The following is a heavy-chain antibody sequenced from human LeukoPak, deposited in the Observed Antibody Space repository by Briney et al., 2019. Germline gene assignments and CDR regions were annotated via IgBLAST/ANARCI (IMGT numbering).Heavy chain of an antibody. D-gene: IGHD6-13*01. CDR3: ARAMGLAAAGHRAFDF. CDR1: GDSVSSNSVA. V-gene: IGHV6-1*01. J-gene: IGHJ4*02. CDR2: TYYRSKWYN. Sequence: SQTLSLTCVISGDSVSSNSVAWSWIRQSPSRGLEWLRRTYYRSKWYNDYAVSVKSRITINPDTSKNQFSLQLNSVTPEDTAVYYCARAMGLAAAGHRAFDFWGQGTLVTLSS.